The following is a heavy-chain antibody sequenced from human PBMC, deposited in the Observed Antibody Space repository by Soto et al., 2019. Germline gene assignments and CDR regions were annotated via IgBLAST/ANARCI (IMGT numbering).Heavy chain of an antibody. CDR2: IYYSGST. CDR1: GGSVSSGSYY. J-gene: IGHJ4*02. CDR3: ARDVNDSSGYYGVY. Sequence: QVQLQESGPGLVKPSETLSLTCTVSGGSVSSGSYYWSWIRQPPGKGLEWTGYIYYSGSTNYNPSLKSRVTISVDTSKNQFSLKLSSVTAADTAVYYCARDVNDSSGYYGVYWGQGTLVTVSS. V-gene: IGHV4-61*01. D-gene: IGHD3-22*01.